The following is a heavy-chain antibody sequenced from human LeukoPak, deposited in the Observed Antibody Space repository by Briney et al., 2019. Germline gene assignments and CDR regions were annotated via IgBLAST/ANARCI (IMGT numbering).Heavy chain of an antibody. CDR3: ARGLLHSEGYYYYGMDV. V-gene: IGHV3-74*01. CDR1: GFTFISYW. D-gene: IGHD1-26*01. CDR2: INSDGSST. Sequence: GGSLRLSCAASGFTFISYWMHWVRQAPGKGLVWVSRINSDGSSTSYADSVKGRFTISRDNAKNTLYLQMNSLRAEDTAVYYCARGLLHSEGYYYYGMDVWGQGTTVTVSS. J-gene: IGHJ6*02.